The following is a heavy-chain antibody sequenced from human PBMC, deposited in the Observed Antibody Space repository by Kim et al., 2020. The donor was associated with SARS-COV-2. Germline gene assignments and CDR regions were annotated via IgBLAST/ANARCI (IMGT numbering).Heavy chain of an antibody. J-gene: IGHJ4*01. CDR3: ARKPTTSSWSYYFEY. CDR1: GFSFSNYA. V-gene: IGHV3-30*04. CDR2: ISFVGTYN. D-gene: IGHD6-13*01. Sequence: GGSLRLSCAASGFSFSNYAMFWVRQAPGKVLECVALISFVGTYNDYADSVKGRFTISRDNSKSTLYLQMNSLRVADTAVYFCARKPTTSSWSYYFEYWGQGTLVTVSS.